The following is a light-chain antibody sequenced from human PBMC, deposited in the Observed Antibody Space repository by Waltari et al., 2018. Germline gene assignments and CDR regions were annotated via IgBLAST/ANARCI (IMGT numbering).Light chain of an antibody. CDR3: QVWDSSSDLNWV. CDR2: ADA. J-gene: IGLJ3*02. Sequence: YVLSQPPSVSVAPGETASIPCGGKNIGTKRVHWYQVKAGLATLLVVYADAVRPSGIPERFSGFNSGNTATLTITGVEGGDEADYFCQVWDSSSDLNWVFGGGTKLTVL. CDR1: NIGTKR. V-gene: IGLV3-21*02.